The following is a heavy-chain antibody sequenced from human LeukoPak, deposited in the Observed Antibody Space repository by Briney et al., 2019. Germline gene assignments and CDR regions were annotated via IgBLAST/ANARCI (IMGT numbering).Heavy chain of an antibody. Sequence: ASVKVSCKASGYTVTSYYMYWVRQAPGQGLEWMGIINPSGDNTNYAQKFQGRVTMTRDMSTTTVYMELSSLRSEDTAVYYCARGPHRRTYDRDNWFDPWGQGTLVTVSS. J-gene: IGHJ5*02. CDR1: GYTVTSYY. CDR2: INPSGDNT. V-gene: IGHV1-46*01. CDR3: ARGPHRRTYDRDNWFDP. D-gene: IGHD3-3*01.